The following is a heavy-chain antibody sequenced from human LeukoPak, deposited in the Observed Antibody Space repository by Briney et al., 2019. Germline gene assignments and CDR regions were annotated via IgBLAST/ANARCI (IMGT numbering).Heavy chain of an antibody. Sequence: SEALSLTCTVSGGSISSYYWSWIWQPPGKGLEWIGSIYYSGSTYYNPSLKSRVTISVDTSKNQFSLKLSSVTAADTAVYYCARDTIKLERRGDYYYGMDVWGQGTTVTVSS. V-gene: IGHV4-59*12. D-gene: IGHD1-1*01. CDR2: IYYSGST. CDR3: ARDTIKLERRGDYYYGMDV. J-gene: IGHJ6*02. CDR1: GGSISSYY.